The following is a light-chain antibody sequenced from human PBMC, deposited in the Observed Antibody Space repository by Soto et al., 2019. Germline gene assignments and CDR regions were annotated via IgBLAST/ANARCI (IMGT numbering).Light chain of an antibody. V-gene: IGLV1-44*01. J-gene: IGLJ1*01. CDR1: SSNIGSNT. CDR2: SNN. Sequence: QSVRTQPPSASGTPGQRVTISCSGSSSNIGSNTVNWYQQLPGTAPKLLIYSNNQRPSGVPDRFSGSKSGTSASLAISGLQSEDEADYYCAAWDDSLNAHYVFGTGTKVTDL. CDR3: AAWDDSLNAHYV.